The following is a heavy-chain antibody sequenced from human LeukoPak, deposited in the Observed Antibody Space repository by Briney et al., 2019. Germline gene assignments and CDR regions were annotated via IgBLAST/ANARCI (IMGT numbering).Heavy chain of an antibody. Sequence: GASVKVSCKASGYTFTVYYIHWVRQAPGEGLGSMGWSNPNTGGTNYAQKFQVRVTVTRDTSLSPVYRQLSRLRSADKAVYYCARGGSGSYFSWLDHWGQGTLVTVSS. V-gene: IGHV1-2*02. J-gene: IGHJ5*02. D-gene: IGHD3-10*01. CDR2: SNPNTGGT. CDR1: GYTFTVYY. CDR3: ARGGSGSYFSWLDH.